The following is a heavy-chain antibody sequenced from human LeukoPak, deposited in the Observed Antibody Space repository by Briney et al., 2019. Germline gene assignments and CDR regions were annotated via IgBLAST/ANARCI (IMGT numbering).Heavy chain of an antibody. CDR1: GLTFNGDW. V-gene: IGHV3-74*01. CDR2: INSEGSST. J-gene: IGHJ5*02. Sequence: GGAVRVSCAASGLTFNGDWMYWVRQARGKGLVWVSRINSEGSSTAYAAFVKGRFTISRDNAKNTLFLQMNSLRVEATAVYHCVRGNDHWGQGTLVTVSS. CDR3: VRGNDH.